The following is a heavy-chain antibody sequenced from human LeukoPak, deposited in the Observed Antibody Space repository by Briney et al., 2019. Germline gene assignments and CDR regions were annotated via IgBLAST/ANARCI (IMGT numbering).Heavy chain of an antibody. J-gene: IGHJ6*03. Sequence: ETLSLTCTVSGGSISSSSYYWGWIRQPPGKGLQWVSAVSGSGAHTYYADSVKGRFTISRDNSRDTLYLQMNSLRAKDTAIYICAKDGGTYPYFLDVWGKGTTVIVSS. CDR2: VSGSGAHT. V-gene: IGHV3-23*01. CDR1: GGSISSSSYY. D-gene: IGHD1-26*01. CDR3: AKDGGTYPYFLDV.